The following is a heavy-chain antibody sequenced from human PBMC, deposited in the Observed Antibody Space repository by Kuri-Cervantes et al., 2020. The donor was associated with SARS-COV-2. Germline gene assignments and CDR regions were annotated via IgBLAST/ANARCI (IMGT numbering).Heavy chain of an antibody. D-gene: IGHD6-19*01. V-gene: IGHV1-24*01. CDR3: ARVIIAVAGTDAFDI. CDR1: GYTLTELS. CDR2: FDPEDGET. J-gene: IGHJ3*02. Sequence: ASVKVSCKVSGYTLTELSMHWVRQAPGKGLEWMGGFDPEDGETIYAQKFQGRVTIAADESTSTAYMELSSLRSEDTAVYYCARVIIAVAGTDAFDIWGQGTMITVSS.